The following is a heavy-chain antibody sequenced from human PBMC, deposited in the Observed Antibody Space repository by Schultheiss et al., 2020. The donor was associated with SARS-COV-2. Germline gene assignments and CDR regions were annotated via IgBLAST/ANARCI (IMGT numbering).Heavy chain of an antibody. D-gene: IGHD3-22*01. J-gene: IGHJ4*02. CDR2: IYHSGST. CDR1: GGSITSDY. CDR3: ARESDYYDSSGPTLPDY. Sequence: SETLSLTCTVSGGSITSDYWIWIRQPPGKGLEWIGEIYHSGSTNYNPSLKSRVTISVDTSKNQFSLKLSSVTAADTAVYYCARESDYYDSSGPTLPDYWGQGTLVTVSS. V-gene: IGHV4-59*12.